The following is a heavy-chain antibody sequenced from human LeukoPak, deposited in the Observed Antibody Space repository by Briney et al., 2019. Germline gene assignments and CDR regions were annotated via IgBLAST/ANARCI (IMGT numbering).Heavy chain of an antibody. V-gene: IGHV4-39*01. CDR1: GGSISSSSYY. CDR2: IYYSGST. J-gene: IGHJ6*03. Sequence: PSETLSLTCTVSGGSISSSSYYWGWIRQPPGKGLEWIGSIYYSGSTYYNPSLKSRVTISVDTSKNQFSLKLSSVTAADTAVYYCARRGEFCSGGSCYVLRYYYYMDVWGKGNTVTVSS. CDR3: ARRGEFCSGGSCYVLRYYYYMDV. D-gene: IGHD2-15*01.